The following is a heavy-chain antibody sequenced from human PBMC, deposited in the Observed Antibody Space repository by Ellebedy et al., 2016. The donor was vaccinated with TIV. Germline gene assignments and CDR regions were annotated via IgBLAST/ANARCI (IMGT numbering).Heavy chain of an antibody. CDR1: GFSFRNYA. CDR3: AKGYSNNNYYYYMDV. D-gene: IGHD4-11*01. J-gene: IGHJ6*03. Sequence: GESLKISCAASGFSFRNYAMSWVRQAPGKGLEWVSAISGSGYSTYYADSVKGRFTISRDNSKNTLYLQMNSLRAEDTAVYFCAKGYSNNNYYYYMDVWGKGTTVTVSS. V-gene: IGHV3-23*01. CDR2: ISGSGYST.